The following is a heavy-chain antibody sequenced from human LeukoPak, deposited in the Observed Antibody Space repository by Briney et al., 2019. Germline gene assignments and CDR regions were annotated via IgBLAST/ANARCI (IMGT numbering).Heavy chain of an antibody. J-gene: IGHJ5*02. CDR3: AREVIVVAGTGDNWFDP. Sequence: PSETLSLTCAVYGGSFSGYYWSWIRQPPGKGLEWIGEINHSGSTNYNPSLKSRVTISVDTSKNQFSLKLSSVTAADTAVYYCAREVIVVAGTGDNWFDPWGQGTLVTVSS. D-gene: IGHD6-19*01. CDR2: INHSGST. CDR1: GGSFSGYY. V-gene: IGHV4-34*01.